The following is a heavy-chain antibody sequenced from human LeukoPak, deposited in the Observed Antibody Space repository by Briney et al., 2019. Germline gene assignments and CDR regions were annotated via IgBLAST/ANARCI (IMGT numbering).Heavy chain of an antibody. J-gene: IGHJ4*02. CDR2: TIPIFGTA. CDR3: AREGAYGDFTGVY. CDR1: GDTFSSYA. V-gene: IGHV1-69*01. D-gene: IGHD4-17*01. Sequence: ASVKVSCKASGDTFSSYAISWVRQAPGQGLEWMGGTIPIFGTANYAQKFQGRVTITADESTSTAYMELSSLRSEDTAVYYCAREGAYGDFTGVYWGQGTLVTVSS.